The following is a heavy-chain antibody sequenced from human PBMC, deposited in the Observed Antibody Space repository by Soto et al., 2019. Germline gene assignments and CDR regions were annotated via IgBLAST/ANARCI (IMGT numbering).Heavy chain of an antibody. Sequence: SETLSLTCTVSGGSISSYYWSWIRQPPGKGLEWIGYIYYSGSTNYNPSLKSRVTISVDTSKNQFSLKLSSVTAADTAVYYCARTSALRGYSYGGYYYYGMDVWGQGTTVTVSS. D-gene: IGHD5-18*01. CDR2: IYYSGST. CDR1: GGSISSYY. CDR3: ARTSALRGYSYGGYYYYGMDV. V-gene: IGHV4-59*01. J-gene: IGHJ6*02.